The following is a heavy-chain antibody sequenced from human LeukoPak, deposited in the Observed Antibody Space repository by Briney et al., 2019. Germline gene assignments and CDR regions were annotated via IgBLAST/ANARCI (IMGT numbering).Heavy chain of an antibody. CDR2: IYYSGST. D-gene: IGHD4-17*01. J-gene: IGHJ6*04. CDR3: ARDMDYGDPHYGMDV. Sequence: SQTLSLTCTVSGGSISSGGYYWSWIRQHPGKGLEWIGYIYYSGSTYYNPSLKSRVTISVDTSKNQFSLKLSSVTAADTAVYYCARDMDYGDPHYGMDVWGKGTTVTVSS. V-gene: IGHV4-31*03. CDR1: GGSISSGGYY.